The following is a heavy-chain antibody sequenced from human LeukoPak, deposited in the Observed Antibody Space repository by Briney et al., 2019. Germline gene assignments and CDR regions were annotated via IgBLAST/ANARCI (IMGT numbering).Heavy chain of an antibody. CDR1: GGSITSNSHH. Sequence: PSETLSLTCTVSGGSITSNSHHWDWIRQVPRKGLEWIGNIYYSGTTSYNPSLQSRVGISVDTSKNQFSLRLSSVTAADTAVYYCARRGDILTDYAFDYWGQGTLVTVSS. V-gene: IGHV4-39*01. D-gene: IGHD3-9*01. CDR2: IYYSGTT. CDR3: ARRGDILTDYAFDY. J-gene: IGHJ4*02.